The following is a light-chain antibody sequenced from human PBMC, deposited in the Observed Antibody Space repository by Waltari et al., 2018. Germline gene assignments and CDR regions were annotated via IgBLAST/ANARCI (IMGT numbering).Light chain of an antibody. J-gene: IGLJ1*01. V-gene: IGLV2-14*01. Sequence: QSAPTQPASVSGSPGQSITISCTGTSSDVGAYDFVSWHQQYPGKAPKVMIYGVNNRPSGVSNRVSGSKSGNTASLIISGLQADDEADYYCSSYTTSGTLVFGTGTKVTVL. CDR1: SSDVGAYDF. CDR3: SSYTTSGTLV. CDR2: GVN.